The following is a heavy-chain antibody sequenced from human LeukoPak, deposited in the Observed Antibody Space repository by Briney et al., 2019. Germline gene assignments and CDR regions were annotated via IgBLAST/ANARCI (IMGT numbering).Heavy chain of an antibody. CDR1: GFTFNNYA. CDR2: IYYDGSRQ. Sequence: GGSLRLSCAASGFTFNNYAMHWVRQAPGKGLEWVALIYYDGSRQYYADSVKGRFTISRDNSKNTVYVQMNSLRVEDTAVYYCAKGRDGYNHGLAPWGQGTLVIVSS. CDR3: AKGRDGYNHGLAP. D-gene: IGHD5-24*01. V-gene: IGHV3-33*06. J-gene: IGHJ5*02.